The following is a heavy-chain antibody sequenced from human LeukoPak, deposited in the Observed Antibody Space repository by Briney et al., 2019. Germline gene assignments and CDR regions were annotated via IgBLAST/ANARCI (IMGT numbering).Heavy chain of an antibody. CDR3: ARLSYGDYDYYYYYMDV. V-gene: IGHV4-59*08. CDR1: GGSISSYY. D-gene: IGHD4-17*01. CDR2: IYYSGST. Sequence: SETLSLTCTVSGGSISSYYWSWIRQPPGKGLEWIGYIYYSGSTNYNPSLKSRVTISVDTSKNQFSLKLSSATAADTAVYYCARLSYGDYDYYYYYMDVWGKGTTVTVSS. J-gene: IGHJ6*03.